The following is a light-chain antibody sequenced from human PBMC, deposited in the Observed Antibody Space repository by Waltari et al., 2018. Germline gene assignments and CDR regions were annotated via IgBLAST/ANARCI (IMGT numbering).Light chain of an antibody. CDR1: SGHSGTA. CDR2: VNSDGSD. V-gene: IGLV4-69*01. CDR3: QTGGHGNWV. J-gene: IGLJ3*02. Sequence: QLVLTQSPSASASLGASVKFTCTLSSGHSGTAIAWHQQQAEKGPRVLMKVNSDGSDRKGDGVPDRCSGSRSGAERDLTISSLQAEDEADYYCQTGGHGNWVFGGGTKLTVL.